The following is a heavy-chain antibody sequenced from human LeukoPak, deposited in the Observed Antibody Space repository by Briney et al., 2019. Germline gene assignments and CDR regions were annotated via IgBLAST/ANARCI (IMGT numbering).Heavy chain of an antibody. CDR2: IYTSGST. V-gene: IGHV4-61*02. J-gene: IGHJ4*02. Sequence: PSETLSLTCTVSGGSISSGSYYWSWIRQPAGKGLEWIGRIYTSGSTNYNPSLKSRVTISVDTSKNQFSLNLRSLTAADTAVYYCARHSSGWHFDSWGQGALVTVSS. D-gene: IGHD6-19*01. CDR1: GGSISSGSYY. CDR3: ARHSSGWHFDS.